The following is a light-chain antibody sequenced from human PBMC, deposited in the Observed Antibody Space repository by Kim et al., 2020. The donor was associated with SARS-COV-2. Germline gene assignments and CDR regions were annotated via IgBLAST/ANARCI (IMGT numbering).Light chain of an antibody. J-gene: IGKJ1*01. Sequence: EIEMTQSPATLSVFPGERVTLSCRAGQTIYSKLAWYQQVPGHSPRLLIYGASTRATGIPARFSGSESGTEFTLTISSLQSEDFAVYYCQQYIRWPWTFGQGTKVDIK. V-gene: IGKV3-15*01. CDR2: GAS. CDR1: QTIYSK. CDR3: QQYIRWPWT.